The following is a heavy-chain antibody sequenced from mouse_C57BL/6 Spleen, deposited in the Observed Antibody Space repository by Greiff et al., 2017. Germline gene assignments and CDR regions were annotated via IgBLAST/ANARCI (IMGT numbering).Heavy chain of an antibody. J-gene: IGHJ4*01. V-gene: IGHV1-82*01. D-gene: IGHD2-1*01. CDR3: AKNYGNFYARDY. CDR2: IYPGDGDT. Sequence: QVQLQQSGPELVKPGASVKISCKASGYAFSSSWMNWVKQRPGKGLEWIGRIYPGDGDTNYNGKFKGKATLTADKSSSTAYMHLSSLTSEDSAVYFCAKNYGNFYARDYWGQGTSVTVSS. CDR1: GYAFSSSW.